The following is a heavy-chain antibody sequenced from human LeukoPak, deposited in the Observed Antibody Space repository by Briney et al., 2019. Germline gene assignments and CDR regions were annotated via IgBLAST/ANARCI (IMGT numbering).Heavy chain of an antibody. Sequence: PGGSLRLSCAASGITVSTNCMTWVRQAPGKGLEWVSTIYSGGTTYYADSVMGRFTISRHNSRNTLYLQMSSLRAEDTAVYYCARVDTVMAYYFDLWGQGTLVTVSS. CDR3: ARVDTVMAYYFDL. V-gene: IGHV3-53*04. CDR1: GITVSTNC. D-gene: IGHD5-18*01. CDR2: IYSGGTT. J-gene: IGHJ4*02.